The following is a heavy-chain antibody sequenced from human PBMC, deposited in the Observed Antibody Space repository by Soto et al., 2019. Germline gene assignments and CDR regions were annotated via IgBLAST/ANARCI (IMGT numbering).Heavy chain of an antibody. Sequence: PSETLSLTCAVSGGSISSGGYSWSWIRQPPGKGLEWIGFIYHSGSTYYNPSLKSRVTISVDRSKNQFSLKLSSVTAADTAVYYCARVPDRWGQGTLVTVSS. CDR2: IYHSGST. V-gene: IGHV4-30-2*01. CDR3: ARVPDR. D-gene: IGHD2-2*01. CDR1: GGSISSGGYS. J-gene: IGHJ5*02.